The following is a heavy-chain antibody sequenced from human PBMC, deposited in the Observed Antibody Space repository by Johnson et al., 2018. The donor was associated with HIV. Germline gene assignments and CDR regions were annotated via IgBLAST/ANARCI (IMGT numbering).Heavy chain of an antibody. CDR2: INWNGGTT. J-gene: IGHJ3*02. Sequence: VQLVESGGGVVQPGRSLRLSCAASGFTFSSYGMNWVRQAPGKGLEWVSGINWNGGTTGYSDSVKGRFTISRDNAKNSLYLQMNSLRAEDTAVYYCASIAARRVSAFDIWGHGTMVTVSS. CDR3: ASIAARRVSAFDI. CDR1: GFTFSSYG. V-gene: IGHV3-20*04. D-gene: IGHD6-6*01.